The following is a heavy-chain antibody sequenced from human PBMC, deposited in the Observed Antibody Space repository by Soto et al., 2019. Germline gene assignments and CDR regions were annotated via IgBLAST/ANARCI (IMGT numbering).Heavy chain of an antibody. CDR1: GFTFSSYG. J-gene: IGHJ4*02. D-gene: IGHD3-10*01. Sequence: QVQLVESGGGGVVQPGRSQRLSCAASGFTFSSYGMHWVRQAPGKGLEWLAVISYDGRNKFYSESVKGRFTISRDNSKNTLYLQMDSLRAEDTAVYYCAKRLHAGSNISPLDYWGQGTLVTVSS. CDR3: AKRLHAGSNISPLDY. CDR2: ISYDGRNK. V-gene: IGHV3-30*18.